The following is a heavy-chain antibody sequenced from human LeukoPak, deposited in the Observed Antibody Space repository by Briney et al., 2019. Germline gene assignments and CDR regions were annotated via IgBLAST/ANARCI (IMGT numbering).Heavy chain of an antibody. V-gene: IGHV4-59*01. CDR1: GGSISSYY. CDR2: IYYSGST. CDR3: ARESVATAGIDY. Sequence: PSETLSLTCTVSGGSISSYYWSWIRQPPGKGLEWIGYIYYSGSTSYNPSLKSRVTISIDTSKNQFSLKLSSVTAADTAVYYCARESVATAGIDYWGQGTLVTVSS. D-gene: IGHD6-13*01. J-gene: IGHJ4*02.